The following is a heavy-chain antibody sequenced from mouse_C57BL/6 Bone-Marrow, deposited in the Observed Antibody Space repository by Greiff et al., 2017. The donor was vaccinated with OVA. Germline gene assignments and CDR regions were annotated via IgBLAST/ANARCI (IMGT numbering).Heavy chain of an antibody. J-gene: IGHJ2*01. CDR2: ISNGGGST. Sequence: VQLKESGGGLVQPGGSLKLSCAASGFTFSDYYMYWVRQTPEKRLEWVAYISNGGGSTYYPDTVKGRFTISRDNAKNTLYLQMSRLKSEDTAMYYCARRIYYYGSSYLDYWGQGTTLTVSS. CDR3: ARRIYYYGSSYLDY. V-gene: IGHV5-12*01. CDR1: GFTFSDYY. D-gene: IGHD1-1*01.